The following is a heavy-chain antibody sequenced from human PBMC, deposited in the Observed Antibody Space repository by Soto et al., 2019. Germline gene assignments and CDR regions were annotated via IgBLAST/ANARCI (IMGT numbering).Heavy chain of an antibody. J-gene: IGHJ6*03. V-gene: IGHV3-48*02. CDR3: ARDDHVFYGDYRYYYYDMDV. CDR1: GFTFSSYS. D-gene: IGHD4-17*01. CDR2: ISSSSSTI. Sequence: GGSLRLSCAASGFTFSSYSMNWVRQAPGKGLEWVSYISSSSSTIYYGDSVKGRFTITRGNAKNTLDLQMNSLRDEDTAVYYCARDDHVFYGDYRYYYYDMDVWGKGTTVTVSS.